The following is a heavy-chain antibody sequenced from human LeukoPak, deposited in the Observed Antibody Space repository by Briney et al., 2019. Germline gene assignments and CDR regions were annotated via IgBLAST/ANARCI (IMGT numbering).Heavy chain of an antibody. V-gene: IGHV3-11*04. Sequence: GGSLRLSCAASGFTFSDYYMSWIRQAPGKGLEWVSYISSSGSTIYYADSVKGRFTISRDNAKNSLYLQMNSLRAEDTAVYYCAKAMITFGGVIVQPEYWGQGTLVTVSS. D-gene: IGHD3-16*02. CDR3: AKAMITFGGVIVQPEY. J-gene: IGHJ4*02. CDR1: GFTFSDYY. CDR2: ISSSGSTI.